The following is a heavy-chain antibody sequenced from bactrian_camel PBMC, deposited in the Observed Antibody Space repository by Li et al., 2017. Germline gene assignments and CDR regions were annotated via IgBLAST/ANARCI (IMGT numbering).Heavy chain of an antibody. CDR2: IDSGGSTT. V-gene: IGHV3S25*01. CDR1: GYAYYRNC. D-gene: IGHD1*01. Sequence: QLVESGGGSVQAGGSLRLSCGVSGYAYYRNCMAWFRRAPGKGREWVASIDSGGSTTYYADSVKGRFTASRDNAQNTVYLQMNSLKPEDTASYYCAAAKYILGPSMLDQGKYKSWGRGPRSPSP. J-gene: IGHJ4*01.